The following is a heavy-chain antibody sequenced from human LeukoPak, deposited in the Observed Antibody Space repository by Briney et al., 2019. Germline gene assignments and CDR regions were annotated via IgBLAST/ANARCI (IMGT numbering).Heavy chain of an antibody. J-gene: IGHJ4*02. V-gene: IGHV3-7*01. CDR3: VTEYWYRFDY. Sequence: GGSLGLSCITSGFNFRRYNMAWVRQAPGKGLEWLATFAWDESAIEYTDSVRGRFTISRDNAKNSVHLQMTGLRAEDTAVYFCVTEYWYRFDYWGQGLLVTVSS. CDR1: GFNFRRYN. D-gene: IGHD6-13*01. CDR2: FAWDESAI.